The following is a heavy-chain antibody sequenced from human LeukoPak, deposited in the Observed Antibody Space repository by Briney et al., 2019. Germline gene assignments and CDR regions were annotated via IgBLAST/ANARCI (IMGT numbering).Heavy chain of an antibody. D-gene: IGHD2-8*01. CDR2: IYYSGST. CDR1: GGSISSYY. CDR3: ARRVFPNYFDF. Sequence: SETLSLTCTVSGGSISSYYWSWIRQPPGKGLEWIGYIYYSGSTNYNPSLKSRVTISVDTSKNQFSLKLSSVTAADTAVYYCARRVFPNYFDFWGQGTLVTVSS. V-gene: IGHV4-59*01. J-gene: IGHJ4*02.